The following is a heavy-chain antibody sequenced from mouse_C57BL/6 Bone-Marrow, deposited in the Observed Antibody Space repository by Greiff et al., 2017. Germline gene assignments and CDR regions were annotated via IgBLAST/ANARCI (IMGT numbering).Heavy chain of an antibody. V-gene: IGHV5-4*01. Sequence: EVQRVESGGGLVKPGGSLKLSCAASGFTFSSYAMSWVRQTPEKRLEWVATISDGGSYTYYPDNVKGRFTISRDNAKNNLYLQMSHLKSEDTAMYYCARDRAFSNFGYYYAMDYWGQGTSVTVSS. D-gene: IGHD2-5*01. J-gene: IGHJ4*01. CDR2: ISDGGSYT. CDR1: GFTFSSYA. CDR3: ARDRAFSNFGYYYAMDY.